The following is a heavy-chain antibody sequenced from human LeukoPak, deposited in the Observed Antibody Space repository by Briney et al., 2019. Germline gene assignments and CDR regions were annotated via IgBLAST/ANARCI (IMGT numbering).Heavy chain of an antibody. V-gene: IGHV3-23*01. J-gene: IGHJ3*02. D-gene: IGHD5-18*01. CDR3: AKFPQNRGYSYPDGGI. CDR1: GFTFSSYA. CDR2: ISGSGGST. Sequence: GGSLRLFCAASGFTFSSYAMSWVRQAPGKGLEWVSAISGSGGSTYYADSVKGRFTISRDNSKNTLYLQMNSLRAEDTAVYYCAKFPQNRGYSYPDGGIWGQGTMVTVSS.